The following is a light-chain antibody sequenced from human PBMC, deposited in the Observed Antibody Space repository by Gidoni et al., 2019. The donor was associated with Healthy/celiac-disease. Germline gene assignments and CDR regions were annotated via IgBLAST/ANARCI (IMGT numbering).Light chain of an antibody. V-gene: IGKV1-33*01. CDR1: QDITNY. CDR2: DAS. Sequence: SVGDRVTITCQASQDITNYLNWYQQKPGKAPKLLIYDASNLETGVPSRFSGSGSGTDFTFTISSLQPEDIATYYCQQYDNLACSFGQGTKLEIK. CDR3: QQYDNLACS. J-gene: IGKJ2*04.